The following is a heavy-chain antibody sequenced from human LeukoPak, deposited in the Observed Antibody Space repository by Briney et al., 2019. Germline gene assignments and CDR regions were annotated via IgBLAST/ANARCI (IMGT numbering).Heavy chain of an antibody. CDR3: ARLGQTTPGAFDI. Sequence: GGSLRLSCAASGFTFSSYGMHWVRQAPGKGLEWVAVIWYDGSNKYYADSVKGRFTISRDNSKNTLYLRMNSLRAEDTAVYYCARLGQTTPGAFDIWGQGTMVTVSS. CDR1: GFTFSSYG. V-gene: IGHV3-33*01. D-gene: IGHD4-17*01. CDR2: IWYDGSNK. J-gene: IGHJ3*02.